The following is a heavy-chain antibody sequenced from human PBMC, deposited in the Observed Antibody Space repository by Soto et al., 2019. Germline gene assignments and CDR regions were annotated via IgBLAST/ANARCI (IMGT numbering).Heavy chain of an antibody. CDR3: ARLLFGAANWFDP. Sequence: SETLSLTCTVSGGSIGSYYWSWIRQPPGKGLEWIGYIYYSGSTNYNPSLKSRVTISVDTSKNQFSLKLTSVTAVDTAVYYCARLLFGAANWFDPWGQGTLVTVSS. CDR2: IYYSGST. J-gene: IGHJ5*02. V-gene: IGHV4-59*12. D-gene: IGHD3-10*01. CDR1: GGSIGSYY.